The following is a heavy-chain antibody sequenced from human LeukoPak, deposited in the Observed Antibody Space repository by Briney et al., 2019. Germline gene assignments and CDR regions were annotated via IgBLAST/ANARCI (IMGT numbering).Heavy chain of an antibody. CDR2: IYTSGST. CDR3: ARELGYCSGGSCYRSPFDY. D-gene: IGHD2-15*01. J-gene: IGHJ4*02. V-gene: IGHV4-4*07. CDR1: GGSISSYY. Sequence: KPSETLSLTCTVSGGSISSYYWSWIRRPAGKGLEWIGRIYTSGSTNYNPSLKSRVTMSVDTSKNQFSLKLSSVTAADTAVYYCARELGYCSGGSCYRSPFDYWGQGTLVTVSS.